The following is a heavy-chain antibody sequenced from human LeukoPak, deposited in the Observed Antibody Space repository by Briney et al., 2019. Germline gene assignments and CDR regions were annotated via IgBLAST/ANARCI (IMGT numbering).Heavy chain of an antibody. J-gene: IGHJ4*02. CDR3: ARGSYISSSWYYLDY. D-gene: IGHD6-13*01. Sequence: SETLSLTCTVSGGSISSSSYYWGWVRQPPGKGLEWIGSIYYTGSSYYSPSLKSRITISVDTSKTQFSLNLISVTAADTAIYYCARGSYISSSWYYLDYWGQGTLVTVSS. CDR2: IYYTGSS. V-gene: IGHV4-39*01. CDR1: GGSISSSSYY.